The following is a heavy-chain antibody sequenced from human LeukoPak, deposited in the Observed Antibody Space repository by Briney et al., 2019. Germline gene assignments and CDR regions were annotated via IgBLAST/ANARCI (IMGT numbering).Heavy chain of an antibody. V-gene: IGHV1-69*04. J-gene: IGHJ6*02. CDR1: GGTFSSYA. D-gene: IGHD3-10*01. CDR3: ARVYFFGSGSFYPPLPYYYGMDR. Sequence: ASVKVSCKASGGTFSSYAISWVRQAPGQGLEWMGRIIPILGIANYAQKFQGRVTITADKSTSTAYMELSSLRSEDTAVYYCARVYFFGSGSFYPPLPYYYGMDRWGQGTKVTVPS. CDR2: IIPILGIA.